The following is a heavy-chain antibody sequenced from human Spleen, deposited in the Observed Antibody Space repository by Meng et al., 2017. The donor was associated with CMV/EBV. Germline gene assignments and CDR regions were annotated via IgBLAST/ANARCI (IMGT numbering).Heavy chain of an antibody. CDR1: GGSISSGGYY. CDR3: ARFYSSSWDLDY. CDR2: IYYSGST. V-gene: IGHV4-31*03. J-gene: IGHJ4*02. D-gene: IGHD6-13*01. Sequence: CTVSGGSISSGGYYWGWIRPHPGKGLEWIGYIYYSGSTYSNPSLKSRVTISVDTSKNQFSLKLSSVTAADTAVYYCARFYSSSWDLDYWGQGTLVTVSS.